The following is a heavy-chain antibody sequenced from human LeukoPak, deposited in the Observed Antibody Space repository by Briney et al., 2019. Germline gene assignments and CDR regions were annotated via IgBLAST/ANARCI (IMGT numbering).Heavy chain of an antibody. CDR2: INHSGST. J-gene: IGHJ4*02. CDR1: GGTFSGYY. D-gene: IGHD2-21*01. CDR3: ARGDPSLLWR. V-gene: IGHV4-34*01. Sequence: SETLSLTCAVYGGTFSGYYWNWIRQPPGKGLEWIGEINHSGSTNYNPSLKSRVTISVDTSKNQFSLKLSSVTAADTAVYYCARGDPSLLWRWGQGTLVTVSS.